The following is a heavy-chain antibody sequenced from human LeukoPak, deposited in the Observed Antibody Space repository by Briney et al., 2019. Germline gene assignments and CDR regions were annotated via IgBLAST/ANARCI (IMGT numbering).Heavy chain of an antibody. CDR3: ARSNYYDDFDY. Sequence: PSETLSLTCAVYGGSFSSYYWSWLRQPPGKGLEWIGEINHSGSTTYNLSLKSRVTISVDKSKNQFSLKLSSVTAADTAVYYCARSNYYDDFDYWGQGTLVTVSS. CDR1: GGSFSSYY. CDR2: INHSGST. V-gene: IGHV4-34*01. J-gene: IGHJ4*02. D-gene: IGHD3-22*01.